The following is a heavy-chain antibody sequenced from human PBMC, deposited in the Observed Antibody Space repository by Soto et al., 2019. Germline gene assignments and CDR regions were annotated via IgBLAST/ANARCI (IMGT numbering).Heavy chain of an antibody. CDR2: TYYRSRWYS. Sequence: SQPLSLTCVISGATVSSSYAAWRSIRQMPSRGLEWLGRTYYRSRWYSDYAESVRSRITIDADTSENHFSLHFNSVTPDDTAVYYCLRVYPAQRNWLHTCAQRTPVTVSS. CDR1: GATVSSSYAA. D-gene: IGHD2-2*01. J-gene: IGHJ5*02. V-gene: IGHV6-1*01. CDR3: LRVYPAQRNWLHT.